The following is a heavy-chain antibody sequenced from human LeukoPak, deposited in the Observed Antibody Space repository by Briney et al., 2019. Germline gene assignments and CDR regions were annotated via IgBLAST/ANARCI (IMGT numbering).Heavy chain of an antibody. Sequence: GASVKVSCKASGGTFGSYAISWVRQAPGQGLEWMGGIIPIFGTANYAQKFQGRVTIPTDESTSTAYMELSSLRSEDTAVYYCARTRDGYNFGFDYWGQGTLVTVSS. CDR1: GGTFGSYA. J-gene: IGHJ4*02. D-gene: IGHD5-24*01. CDR2: IIPIFGTA. V-gene: IGHV1-69*05. CDR3: ARTRDGYNFGFDY.